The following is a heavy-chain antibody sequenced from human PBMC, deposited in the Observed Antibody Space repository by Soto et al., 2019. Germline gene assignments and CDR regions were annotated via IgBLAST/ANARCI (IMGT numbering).Heavy chain of an antibody. D-gene: IGHD3-9*01. J-gene: IGHJ6*02. CDR2: ISSSGSTI. Sequence: PGGSLRLSCAASGFTFSDYYMSWIRQAPGKGLEWVSYISSSGSTIYYADSVKGRFTISRDNAKNSLYLQMNSLRAEDTAVYYCARSVHWLSFTYYYYGMDVWGQGTTVTVSS. V-gene: IGHV3-11*01. CDR3: ARSVHWLSFTYYYYGMDV. CDR1: GFTFSDYY.